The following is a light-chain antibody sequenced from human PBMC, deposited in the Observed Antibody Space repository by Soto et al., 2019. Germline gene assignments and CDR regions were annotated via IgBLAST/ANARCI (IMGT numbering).Light chain of an antibody. CDR1: SSDVGSYNL. Sequence: QSALTQPASVSGSPGQSITISCTGTSSDVGSYNLVSWYQQHPGKAPKLMIYEVSKRPSGVSNRFSGSKSGNTASLTISGLQAEEEADYYCFSYAGSSTFYVFGTGTKVTVL. CDR3: FSYAGSSTFYV. V-gene: IGLV2-23*02. J-gene: IGLJ1*01. CDR2: EVS.